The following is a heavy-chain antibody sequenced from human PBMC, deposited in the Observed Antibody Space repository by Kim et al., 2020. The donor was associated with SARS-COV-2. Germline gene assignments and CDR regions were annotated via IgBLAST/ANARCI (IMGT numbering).Heavy chain of an antibody. CDR3: AREVGPRWAGYFDY. CDR1: GFTFSSYG. CDR2: IWYDGSNK. Sequence: GGSLRLSCAASGFTFSSYGMHWVRQAPGKGLEWVAVIWYDGSNKYYADSVKGRFTISRDNSKNTLYLQMNSLRAEDTAVYYCAREVGPRWAGYFDYWGQGTLVTVSS. D-gene: IGHD1-26*01. J-gene: IGHJ4*02. V-gene: IGHV3-33*01.